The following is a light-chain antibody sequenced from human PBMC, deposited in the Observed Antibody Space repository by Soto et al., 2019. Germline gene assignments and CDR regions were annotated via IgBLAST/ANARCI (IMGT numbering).Light chain of an antibody. Sequence: DAVMTQSPVSLSVTLGQPASISCRSSQSIVYSDGKAYLSWFQQRPGQSPRRVINKASNRDSGVPDRFSGSGSGTDFTLQIDRVEAKDVGIYYFMQGTHWPPTFGRGTRVEIK. J-gene: IGKJ4*01. CDR3: MQGTHWPPT. V-gene: IGKV2-30*01. CDR2: KAS. CDR1: QSIVYSDGKAY.